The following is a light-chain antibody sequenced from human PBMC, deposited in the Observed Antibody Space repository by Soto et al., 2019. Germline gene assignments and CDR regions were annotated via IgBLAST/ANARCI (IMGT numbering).Light chain of an antibody. CDR1: QSLLHSNGYDS. J-gene: IGKJ1*01. V-gene: IGKV2-28*01. CDR3: MPALQSPPT. Sequence: EIVMTQSPLSLPVTPGEPASISCRSSQSLLHSNGYDSLDWYLQKPGQSPQLLIYLGSNRASGVHARFSCSGSGTDFTLKISRVEADDVVVYYCMPALQSPPTFGQGTKVEIK. CDR2: LGS.